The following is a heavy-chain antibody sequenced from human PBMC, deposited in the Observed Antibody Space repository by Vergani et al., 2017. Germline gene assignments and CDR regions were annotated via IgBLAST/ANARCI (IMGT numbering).Heavy chain of an antibody. CDR1: GGTFSSYA. J-gene: IGHJ5*02. Sequence: QVQLVQSGAEVKKPGSSVKVSCKASGGTFSSYAISWVRQAPGQGLEWMGGIIPIFGTANYAQKFQGRVTITADESTSTAYMELSSLGSDDTAVYYCASSYCGGDCYINWFDPWGQGTLVTVSS. D-gene: IGHD2-21*02. V-gene: IGHV1-69*01. CDR3: ASSYCGGDCYINWFDP. CDR2: IIPIFGTA.